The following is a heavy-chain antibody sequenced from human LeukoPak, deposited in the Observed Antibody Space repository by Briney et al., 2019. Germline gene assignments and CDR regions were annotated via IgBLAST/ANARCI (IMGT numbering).Heavy chain of an antibody. CDR2: FDPEDGET. V-gene: IGHV1-24*01. Sequence: ASVKVSCKASGGTFSSYAISWVRQAPGKGLEWMGGFDPEDGETIYAQKFQGRVTMTEDTSTDTAYMELSSLRSEDTAVYYCATGDFDWLLSFDYWGQGTLVTVSS. J-gene: IGHJ4*02. CDR3: ATGDFDWLLSFDY. D-gene: IGHD3-9*01. CDR1: GGTFSSYA.